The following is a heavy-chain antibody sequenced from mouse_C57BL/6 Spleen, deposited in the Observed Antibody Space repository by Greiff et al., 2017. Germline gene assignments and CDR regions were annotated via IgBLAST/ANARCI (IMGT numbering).Heavy chain of an antibody. Sequence: EVMLVESGGGLVKPGGSLKLSCAASGFTFSDYGMHWVRQAPEKGLEWVAYISSGSSTIYYADTVKGRFTISRDNAKNTLFLQMTSLRSEDTAMYYCARRRYPYYYAMDYWGQGTSVTVSS. CDR3: ARRRYPYYYAMDY. CDR2: ISSGSSTI. J-gene: IGHJ4*01. CDR1: GFTFSDYG. V-gene: IGHV5-17*01. D-gene: IGHD1-1*01.